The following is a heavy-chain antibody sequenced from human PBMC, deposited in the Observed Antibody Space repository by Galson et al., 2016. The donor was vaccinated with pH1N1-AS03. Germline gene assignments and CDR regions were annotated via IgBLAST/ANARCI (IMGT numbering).Heavy chain of an antibody. J-gene: IGHJ4*02. Sequence: SLRLSCAASGFTFHDYAMHWVRQAPGKGPEWVSGIAWNSGITGYGDSVKGRFTLSRDNAKNSLYLQMNSLKPEDTALYYCARAFVSGYEAVLLDFWGQGTLVTVSS. D-gene: IGHD5-12*01. CDR1: GFTFHDYA. CDR2: IAWNSGIT. V-gene: IGHV3-9*01. CDR3: ARAFVSGYEAVLLDF.